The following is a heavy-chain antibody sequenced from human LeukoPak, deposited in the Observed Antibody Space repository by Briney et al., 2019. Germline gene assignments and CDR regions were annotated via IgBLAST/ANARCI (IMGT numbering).Heavy chain of an antibody. CDR1: GGSISSGGYS. D-gene: IGHD1-1*01. CDR3: ARIHPANWNPFNWFDP. V-gene: IGHV4-30-2*01. J-gene: IGHJ5*02. Sequence: SETLSLTCAVSGGSISSGGYSWSWIRQPPGKGLEWIGYIYHSGSTYYNPSLKSRVTISVDTSKNQFSLKLSSVNAADTAIYYCARIHPANWNPFNWFDPWGQGTLVTVSS. CDR2: IYHSGST.